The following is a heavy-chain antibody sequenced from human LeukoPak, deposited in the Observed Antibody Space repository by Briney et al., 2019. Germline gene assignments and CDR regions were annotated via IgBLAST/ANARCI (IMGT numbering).Heavy chain of an antibody. CDR1: GVSISSSSYY. CDR3: GRGDPYDILTGNNWFDP. J-gene: IGHJ5*02. CDR2: IYYSGST. Sequence: SETLSLTCTVSGVSISSSSYYWGWVRQPPGKGLEWIGSIYYSGSTYYNPSLKSRVTISVDTSKNQFSLKQSSVTAADTAVYYCGRGDPYDILTGNNWFDPWGQGTLVTVSS. V-gene: IGHV4-39*07. D-gene: IGHD3-9*01.